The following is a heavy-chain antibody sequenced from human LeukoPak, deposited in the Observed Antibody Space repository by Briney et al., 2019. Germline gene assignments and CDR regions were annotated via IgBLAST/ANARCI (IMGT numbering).Heavy chain of an antibody. D-gene: IGHD3-16*01. J-gene: IGHJ4*02. CDR3: ATSAYAVMSRPFEY. CDR2: VSSAGDSK. Sequence: PGGSLRLSCVTSGFIFSGYAMSWVRQAPGRGLEGVSAVSSAGDSKYYADSVKGRFTLSRDNSRSTLYLQMSSLRAEDTAVYYCATSAYAVMSRPFEYWGQGTLVTVSS. V-gene: IGHV3-23*01. CDR1: GFIFSGYA.